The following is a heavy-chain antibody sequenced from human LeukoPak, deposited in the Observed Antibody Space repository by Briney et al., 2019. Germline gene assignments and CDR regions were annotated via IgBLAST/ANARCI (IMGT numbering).Heavy chain of an antibody. CDR3: AKDRVGYSSSSFDY. CDR1: GFPFSSYS. CDR2: ISGSGGST. V-gene: IGHV3-23*01. J-gene: IGHJ4*02. Sequence: GGSLRLSCAASGFPFSSYSMTWVRRAPGRGLEWVSTISGSGGSTYFADSVKGRFTISRDTSKNTVFLQMNSLRAEDTAVYYCAKDRVGYSSSSFDYWGQGTLVTVSS. D-gene: IGHD6-6*01.